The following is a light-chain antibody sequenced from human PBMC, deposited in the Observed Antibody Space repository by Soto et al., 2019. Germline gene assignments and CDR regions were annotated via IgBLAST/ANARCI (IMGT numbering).Light chain of an antibody. J-gene: IGKJ2*01. CDR3: QQYNSYLMYT. CDR2: TAS. Sequence: DIPMTQSPSTLSASVGDRVTITCRASQSISNWLAWYQQKPGKAPKLLTYTASSLESGVPSRFSGSGSGTEFTLTSSSLQPDDFATYYCQQYNSYLMYTFGQGTKLEIK. CDR1: QSISNW. V-gene: IGKV1-5*03.